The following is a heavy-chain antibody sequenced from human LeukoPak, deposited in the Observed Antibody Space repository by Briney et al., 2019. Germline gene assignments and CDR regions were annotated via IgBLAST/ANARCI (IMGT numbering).Heavy chain of an antibody. Sequence: ASVKVSCKASGYTFTSYAMNWVRQAPGQGLEWMGWINPNSGGTNYAQKFQGRVTMTRDTSISTAYMELSRLRSDDTAVYYCARDRITIFGVVSNYMDVWGKGTTVTVSS. J-gene: IGHJ6*03. CDR1: GYTFTSYA. V-gene: IGHV1-2*02. CDR2: INPNSGGT. CDR3: ARDRITIFGVVSNYMDV. D-gene: IGHD3-3*01.